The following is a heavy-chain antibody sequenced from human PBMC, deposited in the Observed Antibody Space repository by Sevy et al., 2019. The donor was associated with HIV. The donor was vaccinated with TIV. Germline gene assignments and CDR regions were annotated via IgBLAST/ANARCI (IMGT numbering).Heavy chain of an antibody. D-gene: IGHD1-7*01. V-gene: IGHV3-7*01. CDR1: GFTFSKYW. CDR3: ARDDGNYYFHY. J-gene: IGHJ4*02. CDR2: IKQDAGQK. Sequence: GGSLRLSCAASGFTFSKYWMGWVRQASGKGLEGVANIKQDAGQKYYVESVKGRFTFSIGNAKNSLYLQMNSLRAEDTAVYFCARDDGNYYFHYWGQGTLVTVSS.